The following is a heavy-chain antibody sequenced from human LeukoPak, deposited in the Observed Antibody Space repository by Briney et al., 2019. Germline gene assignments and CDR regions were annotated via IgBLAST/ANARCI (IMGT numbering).Heavy chain of an antibody. CDR3: ANGGEVVYYDSSGYYPV. CDR1: GFTFSSYA. D-gene: IGHD3-22*01. Sequence: GGSLRLSCAASGFTFSSYAMSWVRQAPGEGLEWVSAISGSGGSTYYADSVKGRFTISRDNSKNTLYLQMNSLRAEDTAVYYCANGGEVVYYDSSGYYPVWGQGTLVTVSS. J-gene: IGHJ4*02. V-gene: IGHV3-23*01. CDR2: ISGSGGST.